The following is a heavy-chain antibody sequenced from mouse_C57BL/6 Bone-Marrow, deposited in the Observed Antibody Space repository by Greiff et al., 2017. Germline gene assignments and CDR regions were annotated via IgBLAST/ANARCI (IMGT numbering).Heavy chain of an antibody. D-gene: IGHD1-1*01. V-gene: IGHV1-9*01. Sequence: QVQLQQSGAELMKPGASVKLSCKATGYTFTAYWIEWVKQRPGPGLEWIGEILPGSGSTNYNVKFKGKATFTADTSSNTAYMQLSSLTTEDSAIYYCFYGSSFDYWGQGTTLTVSS. CDR1: GYTFTAYW. CDR2: ILPGSGST. CDR3: FYGSSFDY. J-gene: IGHJ2*01.